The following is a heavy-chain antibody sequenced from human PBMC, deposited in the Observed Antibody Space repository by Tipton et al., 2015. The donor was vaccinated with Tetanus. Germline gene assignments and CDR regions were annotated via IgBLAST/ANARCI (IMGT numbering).Heavy chain of an antibody. V-gene: IGHV3-9*01. CDR2: ITWNSDNI. D-gene: IGHD6-19*01. CDR1: GFTFDDYA. Sequence: SLRLSCAASGFTFDDYAIHWVRQAPGKGLEWVSGITWNSDNIGYADSVKGRFTISRDNAKNSLYLQMNSLRAEDTALYYCAKDMVAVAGGMDVWGQGTTVTVSS. J-gene: IGHJ6*02. CDR3: AKDMVAVAGGMDV.